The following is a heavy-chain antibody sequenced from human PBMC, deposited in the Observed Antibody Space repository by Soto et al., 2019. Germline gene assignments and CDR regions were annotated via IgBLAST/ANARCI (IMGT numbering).Heavy chain of an antibody. D-gene: IGHD3-10*01. Sequence: GGSLRLSCAASGFTFSSYSMNWVRQAPGKGLEWVSYIRSSGRTIYYADSVKGRFTVSRDNSKNTLYLQMNSLRAEDTAVYYCARVEVRGIRPDYYYDGMDVWGQGTTVTVSS. V-gene: IGHV3-48*04. CDR3: ARVEVRGIRPDYYYDGMDV. CDR1: GFTFSSYS. CDR2: IRSSGRTI. J-gene: IGHJ6*02.